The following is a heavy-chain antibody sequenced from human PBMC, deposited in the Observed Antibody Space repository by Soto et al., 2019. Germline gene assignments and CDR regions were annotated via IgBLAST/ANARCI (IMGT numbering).Heavy chain of an antibody. D-gene: IGHD3-16*01. Sequence: GGSLRLSCAASGFTFSSYGMHWVRQAPGKGLEWVAVIWYDGSNKYYADSVKGRFTISRDNSKNTLYLQMNSLRAEDTAVYYCAKGTVRERYYDYIWGSPINWFDPWGQGTLVTVPS. CDR1: GFTFSSYG. CDR2: IWYDGSNK. J-gene: IGHJ5*02. V-gene: IGHV3-33*06. CDR3: AKGTVRERYYDYIWGSPINWFDP.